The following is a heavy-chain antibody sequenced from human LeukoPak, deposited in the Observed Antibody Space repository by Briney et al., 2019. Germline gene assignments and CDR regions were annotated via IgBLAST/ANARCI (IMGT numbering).Heavy chain of an antibody. CDR2: IYYSGST. D-gene: IGHD6-13*01. CDR1: GGSISSYY. J-gene: IGHJ3*02. Sequence: SETLSLTCTVSGGSISSYYWSWIRQPPGKGLEWIGYIYYSGSTNYNPSLKSRVTISVDTSKNQFSLKLSSVTAADTAVYYCARLGFSHIAAAGGYAFDIWGQGTMVTVSS. V-gene: IGHV4-59*01. CDR3: ARLGFSHIAAAGGYAFDI.